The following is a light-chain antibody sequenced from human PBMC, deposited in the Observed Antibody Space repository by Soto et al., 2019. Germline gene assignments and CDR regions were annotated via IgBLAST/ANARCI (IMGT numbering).Light chain of an antibody. Sequence: QSALTQPPSASGTPGQRVTISFSGSNSNIGSNYVYWYQQLPGTAPKLLIYRNNQRPSGVPDRFSGSKSGTSASLAISGLRSEDEADYYCQSYDSSLSASVFGTGTKVTVL. CDR3: QSYDSSLSASV. V-gene: IGLV1-47*01. J-gene: IGLJ1*01. CDR1: NSNIGSNY. CDR2: RNN.